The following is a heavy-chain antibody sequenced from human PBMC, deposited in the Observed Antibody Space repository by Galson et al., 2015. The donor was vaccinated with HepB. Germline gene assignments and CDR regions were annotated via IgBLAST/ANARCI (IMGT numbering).Heavy chain of an antibody. CDR3: MRDLVWGGGDREY. J-gene: IGHJ4*02. Sequence: SLRLSCAASGFTYNRFWMSWVRQSPVKGLEWLANIREDGGEKYYVDSVRGRFTISRDNAQNSLYLQMNSLRAEDTAVYYCMRDLVWGGGDREYWGQGALVTVSS. CDR1: GFTYNRFW. V-gene: IGHV3-7*01. D-gene: IGHD2-21*01. CDR2: IREDGGEK.